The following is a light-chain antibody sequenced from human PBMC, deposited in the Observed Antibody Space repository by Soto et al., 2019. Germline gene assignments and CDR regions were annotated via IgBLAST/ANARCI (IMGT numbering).Light chain of an antibody. CDR3: HQYGISPPVT. CDR1: ESVRSK. V-gene: IGKV3-20*01. J-gene: IGKJ5*01. CDR2: GAS. Sequence: VSPGEGVTLSCRASESVRSKVAWYQQKPGQAPRLLIYGASSRATGIPDRFSGSGSGTDFTLTISRLEPEDFAMYYCHQYGISPPVTFGQGTRLEI.